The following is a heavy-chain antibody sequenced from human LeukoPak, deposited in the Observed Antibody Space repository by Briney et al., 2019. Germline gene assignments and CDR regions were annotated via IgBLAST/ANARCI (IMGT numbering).Heavy chain of an antibody. CDR3: AAWGGSFWYYFDY. J-gene: IGHJ4*02. CDR1: GSTFTSSA. Sequence: ASVKVSCKASGSTFTSSAVQWVRQARGQRLEWIGWIVVGSGNTNYAQKFQERVTITRDMSTSTAYMELSSLRSEDTAVYYCAAWGGSFWYYFDYWGQGTLVTVSS. V-gene: IGHV1-58*01. CDR2: IVVGSGNT. D-gene: IGHD3-3*01.